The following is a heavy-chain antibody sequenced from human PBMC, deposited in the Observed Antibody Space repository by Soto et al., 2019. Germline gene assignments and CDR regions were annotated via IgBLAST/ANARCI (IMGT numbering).Heavy chain of an antibody. J-gene: IGHJ6*03. CDR3: ARDYNGSGAGYYYMDV. D-gene: IGHD3-10*01. V-gene: IGHV3-53*04. Sequence: GGSLRLSCAASGFTVSSNYMSWVRQAPGKGLEWVSVIYSGGSTYYADSVKGRFTISRHNSKNTLYFQMNSLRAEDTAVYYCARDYNGSGAGYYYMDVWGKGTTVTVSS. CDR1: GFTVSSNY. CDR2: IYSGGST.